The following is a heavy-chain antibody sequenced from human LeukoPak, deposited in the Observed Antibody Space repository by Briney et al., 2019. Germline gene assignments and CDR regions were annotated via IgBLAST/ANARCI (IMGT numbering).Heavy chain of an antibody. CDR3: AKDSAYYYDSSGYSDY. V-gene: IGHV3-23*01. J-gene: IGHJ4*02. CDR1: GFTFSSYA. D-gene: IGHD3-22*01. CDR2: ISGSGGST. Sequence: GGSLRLSCAASGFTFSSYAMSWVRQAPGKGLEWVSAISGSGGSTYYADSVKGRFTISRDNSKNTLYLQMNSLRAEDTAVYYCAKDSAYYYDSSGYSDYWGQGTLVTVSS.